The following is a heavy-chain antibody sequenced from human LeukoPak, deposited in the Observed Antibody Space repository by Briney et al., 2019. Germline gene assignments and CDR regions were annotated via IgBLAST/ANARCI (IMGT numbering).Heavy chain of an antibody. Sequence: GSLRLSCAASGFTFSSYWMSWIRQPPGKGLEWIGYIYYSGTTNYNPSLESRVTISVDTSKNQFSLKLTSVTPADTAVYYCARGDKRVTFGGVSVPFDYWGQGTLVIVSS. J-gene: IGHJ4*02. CDR2: IYYSGTT. CDR1: GFTFSSYW. D-gene: IGHD3-16*02. CDR3: ARGDKRVTFGGVSVPFDY. V-gene: IGHV4-59*01.